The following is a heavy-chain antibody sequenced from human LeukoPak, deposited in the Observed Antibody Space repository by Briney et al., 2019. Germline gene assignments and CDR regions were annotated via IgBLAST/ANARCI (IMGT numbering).Heavy chain of an antibody. CDR2: ISYDGSAT. CDR1: GFTFSTYP. Sequence: PGGSLRLSCIASGFTFSTYPMHWVRQAPGKGLEWVAVISYDGSATSYAESVKGRFTFSRDNSKNTLYLQMSSLRAEDTAVYYCARDPWEPTNYFDYWGQGTLVTVSS. CDR3: ARDPWEPTNYFDY. D-gene: IGHD1-26*01. V-gene: IGHV3-30*04. J-gene: IGHJ4*02.